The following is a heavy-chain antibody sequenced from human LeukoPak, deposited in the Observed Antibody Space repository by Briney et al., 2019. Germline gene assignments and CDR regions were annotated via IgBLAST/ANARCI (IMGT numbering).Heavy chain of an antibody. CDR3: ARDAFWSGSPRDFQH. D-gene: IGHD3-3*01. CDR2: IYHSGST. J-gene: IGHJ1*01. V-gene: IGHV4-4*02. Sequence: SETLSLTCAVSGGSISSSNWWSWVRQPPGKGLEWIGEIYHSGSTNYNPSLKSRVTISVDKSKNQFSLKLSSVTAADTAVYYCARDAFWSGSPRDFQHWGQGTLVTVSS. CDR1: GGSISSSNW.